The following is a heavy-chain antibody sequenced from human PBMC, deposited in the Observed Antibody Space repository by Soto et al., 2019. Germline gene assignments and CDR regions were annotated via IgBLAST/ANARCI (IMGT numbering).Heavy chain of an antibody. CDR1: GFTFSRYG. CDR3: XXXXXXXXXRSPT. J-gene: IGHJ5*02. Sequence: EEQLVESGGGLIQPGGSLRLSCAASGFTFSRYGMNWVRQAPGKGLEWVSYITSGSTTTHYADSVKGRFTISRDNAKNSLYLQMNSLRAEDTAVXXXXXXXXXXXXRSPTWGQGTLVTVSS. V-gene: IGHV3-48*01. CDR2: ITSGSTTT.